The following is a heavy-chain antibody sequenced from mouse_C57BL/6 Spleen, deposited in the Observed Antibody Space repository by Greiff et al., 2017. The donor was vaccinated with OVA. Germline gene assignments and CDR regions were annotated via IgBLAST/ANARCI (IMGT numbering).Heavy chain of an antibody. CDR2: INPSTGGT. V-gene: IGHV1-42*01. J-gene: IGHJ4*01. CDR1: GYSFTGYY. CDR3: ARWGTGAVAMGY. D-gene: IGHD4-1*01. Sequence: VQLQQSGPELVKPGASVKISCKASGYSFTGYYMNWVKQSPEKSLEWIGEINPSTGGTTYNQKFKAKATLTVDKSSSTAYMQLKSLTSEDSAVYYCARWGTGAVAMGYWGHGASVTAST.